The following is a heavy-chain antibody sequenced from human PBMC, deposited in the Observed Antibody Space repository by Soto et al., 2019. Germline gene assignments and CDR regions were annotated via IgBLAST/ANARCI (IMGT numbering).Heavy chain of an antibody. D-gene: IGHD2-8*02. CDR2: ISSRDGRT. V-gene: IGHV3-23*01. CDR1: GFTFSNYF. Sequence: EVQLLESGGGLVQPGGSLRLSCVASGFTFSNYFMNWVRQAPGKGLRWVSDISSRDGRTHYTDSVRGRFTISRDNSKNTPFRQMNRLRAEDTAVYYCAKVLHWYGMDVWGQGTTVTVSS. J-gene: IGHJ6*02. CDR3: AKVLHWYGMDV.